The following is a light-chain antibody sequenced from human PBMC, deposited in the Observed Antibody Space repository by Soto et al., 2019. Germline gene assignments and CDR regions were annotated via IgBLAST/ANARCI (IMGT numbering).Light chain of an antibody. CDR3: QQYNSSSPT. J-gene: IGKJ1*01. CDR2: AAS. V-gene: IGKV1-39*01. Sequence: DIQMTQSPSSLSASVGDRVTITCRASQSISSYLNWYQQKPGKAPKLLTYAASSLQSGVPSRFSGSGSGTDFTLTISSLQPDDFATYYCQQYNSSSPTFGQGTKVDIK. CDR1: QSISSY.